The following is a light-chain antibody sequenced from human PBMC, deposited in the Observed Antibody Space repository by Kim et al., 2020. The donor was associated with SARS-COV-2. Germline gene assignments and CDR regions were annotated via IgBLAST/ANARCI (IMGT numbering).Light chain of an antibody. Sequence: EIVITQSPPTLSVSPGERATLSCRASQSLSGNLAWYQQKPGQAPRLLIYGVSTRATGIPARFSGSGSGTEFTLTISSLQSEDFAVYYCQRGLTFGGGTKVDIK. V-gene: IGKV3-15*01. CDR2: GVS. J-gene: IGKJ4*01. CDR3: QRGLT. CDR1: QSLSGN.